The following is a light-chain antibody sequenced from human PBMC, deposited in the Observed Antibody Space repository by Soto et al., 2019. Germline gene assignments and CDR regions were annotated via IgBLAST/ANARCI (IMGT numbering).Light chain of an antibody. V-gene: IGKV3-11*01. CDR2: DAS. CDR1: QSVSRY. CDR3: HPYRRSGT. Sequence: TVVTQSRFAVPFSAGEVATLSCRASQSVSRYLAWYQQKPGAAPRLLIYDASNRATGIPARFSGSGSGTDFTLTIRSLPPEAFALYYCHPYRRSGTFAQGTKVDIK. J-gene: IGKJ1*01.